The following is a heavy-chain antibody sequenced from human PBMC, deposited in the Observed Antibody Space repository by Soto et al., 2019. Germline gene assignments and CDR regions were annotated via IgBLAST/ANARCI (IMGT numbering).Heavy chain of an antibody. CDR3: ARDWNGGGWPLDY. J-gene: IGHJ4*02. Sequence: GGSLRLSCAGSGFTISNYWMSWVRQAPGKGLEWVANIKPDGSERNYVDSVKGRFTISRDNAKNSLYLQMDRLSVEDTALYYCARDWNGGGWPLDYWGQGTVVTVSS. CDR2: IKPDGSER. V-gene: IGHV3-7*01. D-gene: IGHD6-19*01. CDR1: GFTISNYW.